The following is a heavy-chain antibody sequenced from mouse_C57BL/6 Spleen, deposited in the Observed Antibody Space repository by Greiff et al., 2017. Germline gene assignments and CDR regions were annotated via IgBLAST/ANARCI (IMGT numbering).Heavy chain of an antibody. D-gene: IGHD1-1*01. V-gene: IGHV1-55*01. CDR3: ARYGYYGSSPDY. CDR2: IYPGSGST. CDR1: GYTFTSYW. Sequence: VQLQQPGAELVKPGASVKMSCKASGYTFTSYWITWVKQRPGQGLEWIGDIYPGSGSTNYNEKFKSKATLTVDTSSSTAYMQLSSLTSEDSAVYYCARYGYYGSSPDYWGQGTTLTVSS. J-gene: IGHJ2*01.